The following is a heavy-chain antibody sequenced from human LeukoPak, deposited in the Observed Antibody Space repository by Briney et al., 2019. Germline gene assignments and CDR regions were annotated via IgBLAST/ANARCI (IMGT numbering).Heavy chain of an antibody. CDR1: GVSLSSYY. J-gene: IGHJ3*02. CDR3: ASTWSGRAAGDDAFDI. Sequence: PETLSLTCPVSGVSLSSYYSSWIRQPAGKGLEWIGRIYTSGSTTYNTSLKSRVTMSLDTSKNPFSLKLSSVTAADTAVYSCASTWSGRAAGDDAFDIWGQGTMVTVYS. V-gene: IGHV4-4*07. CDR2: IYTSGST. D-gene: IGHD6-13*01.